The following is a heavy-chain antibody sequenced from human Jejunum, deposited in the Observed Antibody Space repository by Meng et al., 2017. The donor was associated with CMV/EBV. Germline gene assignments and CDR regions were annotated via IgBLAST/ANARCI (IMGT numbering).Heavy chain of an antibody. Sequence: ISSYCWTWIRQPPGKGLEWLGYVYYDGGSTNYNPSLKSRVTISVDSPENQFSLKLTSVTAADTAVYYCARVPAELGSSSSSYYFDSWGQGTLVTVSS. V-gene: IGHV4-59*01. CDR2: VYYDGGST. CDR1: ISSYC. J-gene: IGHJ4*02. CDR3: ARVPAELGSSSSSYYFDS. D-gene: IGHD6-13*01.